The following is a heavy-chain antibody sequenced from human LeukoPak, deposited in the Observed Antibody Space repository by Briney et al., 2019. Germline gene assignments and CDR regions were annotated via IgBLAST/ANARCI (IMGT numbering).Heavy chain of an antibody. CDR3: ARAWAMANPFDY. Sequence: ASVKVSCKASGYTFTSYYMHWVRQAPGQGLEWMGIINPSGGSTSYAQKFQGRITMTRDMSTSTVYMELSSLRSEDTAVYYCARAWAMANPFDYWGQGTLVTVSS. D-gene: IGHD5-18*01. J-gene: IGHJ4*02. CDR2: INPSGGST. CDR1: GYTFTSYY. V-gene: IGHV1-46*01.